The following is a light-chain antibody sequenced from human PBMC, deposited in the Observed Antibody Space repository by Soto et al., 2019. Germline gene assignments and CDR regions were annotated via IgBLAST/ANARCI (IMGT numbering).Light chain of an antibody. V-gene: IGKV3-11*01. CDR2: DAS. J-gene: IGKJ1*01. Sequence: EIVLTQSPATLSLSPGERATLSCWASQSVSTYLAWYQQKPGQAPRLFIYDASNRATGIPARFSGSGSGTDLTLTISSIEPEDFAVYYCQQRSNWPPTWTFGQGNKVEI. CDR1: QSVSTY. CDR3: QQRSNWPPTWT.